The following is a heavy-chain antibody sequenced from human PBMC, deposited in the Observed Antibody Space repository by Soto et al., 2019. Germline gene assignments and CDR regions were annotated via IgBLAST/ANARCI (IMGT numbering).Heavy chain of an antibody. CDR1: GFTFSSYT. Sequence: PGGSLRLSCAASGFTFSSYTIHWVRQPPGKGLEWLALISYDGTIHYNADSVKGRFTISRDNSRDTLYLQMSSLRTEDAAVYYCARDRPLRQVGQVDYWGQGTLVTVSS. CDR2: ISYDGTIH. CDR3: ARDRPLRQVGQVDY. V-gene: IGHV3-30-3*01. J-gene: IGHJ4*02.